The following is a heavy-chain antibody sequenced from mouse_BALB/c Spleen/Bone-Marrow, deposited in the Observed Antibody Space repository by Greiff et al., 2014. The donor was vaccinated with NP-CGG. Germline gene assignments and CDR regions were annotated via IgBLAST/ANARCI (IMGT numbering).Heavy chain of an antibody. CDR1: GFTFSNYG. D-gene: IGHD4-1*01. CDR3: ARRGTGTGSYYFDY. CDR2: ISSVGSYT. J-gene: IGHJ2*01. Sequence: DVKLVESGGDLVKPGGSLKLSCAASGFTFSNYGMSWVRQTPDKRLEWVATISSVGSYTYYPDSVKGRFTISRDNAKNTLFLQMSSRKSEDTAMYYRARRGTGTGSYYFDYWGQGTTLTVSS. V-gene: IGHV5-6*02.